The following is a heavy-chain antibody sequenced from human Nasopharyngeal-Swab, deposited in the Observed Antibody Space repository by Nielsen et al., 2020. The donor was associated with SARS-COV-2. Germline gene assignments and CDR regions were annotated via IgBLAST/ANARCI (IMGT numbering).Heavy chain of an antibody. CDR2: INPNSGGT. CDR3: ARNDSSGYGY. J-gene: IGHJ4*02. Sequence: WGRQAPGQGLEWMGRINPNSGGTNYAQKLQGRVTMTRDTAISTAYMELSRLRSDDTAVYYCARNDSSGYGYWGQGTLVTVSS. V-gene: IGHV1-2*06. D-gene: IGHD3-22*01.